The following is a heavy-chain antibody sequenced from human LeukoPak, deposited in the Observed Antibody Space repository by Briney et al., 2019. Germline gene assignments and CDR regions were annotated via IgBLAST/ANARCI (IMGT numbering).Heavy chain of an antibody. CDR3: ARARAVAVLDY. CDR1: GYTFTSYA. D-gene: IGHD6-19*01. V-gene: IGHV7-4-1*02. CDR2: INTNTGNP. Sequence: GASVKVSCKASGYTFTSYAMNWVRHAPGQVFEWVGWINTNTGNPTYAQGFTGRFVFSLDTSVSTAYLQISSLKAEDTAVYYCARARAVAVLDYWGQGTLVTVSS. J-gene: IGHJ4*02.